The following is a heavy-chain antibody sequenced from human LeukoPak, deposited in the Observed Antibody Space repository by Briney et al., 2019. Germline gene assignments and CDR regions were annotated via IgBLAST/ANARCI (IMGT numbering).Heavy chain of an antibody. CDR3: ARGGYCSGGSCYRYNWFDP. CDR2: MNPNSGNT. CDR1: GYTFTSYD. Sequence: ASVKVSCKASGYTFTSYDINWVRQATGQGLEWMGWMNPNSGNTGYAQKFQGRVTVTRNTSISTDYMELSSLRSEDTAVYYCARGGYCSGGSCYRYNWFDPWGQGTLVTVSS. D-gene: IGHD2-15*01. J-gene: IGHJ5*02. V-gene: IGHV1-8*03.